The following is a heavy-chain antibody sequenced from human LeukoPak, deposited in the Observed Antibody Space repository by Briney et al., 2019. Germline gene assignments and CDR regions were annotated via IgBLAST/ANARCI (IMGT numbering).Heavy chain of an antibody. CDR2: ISGSGGRT. CDR1: GFTFSSYA. D-gene: IGHD3-22*01. V-gene: IGHV3-23*01. CDR3: AKDDRITMIVVVITKGPPRAFDI. Sequence: GGSLRLSCAASGFTFSSYAMSWVRQAPGKGLEWVSAISGSGGRTYYADSVKGRFTISRDNSKNTLYLQMNSLRAEDTAVYYRAKDDRITMIVVVITKGPPRAFDIWGQGTMVTVSS. J-gene: IGHJ3*02.